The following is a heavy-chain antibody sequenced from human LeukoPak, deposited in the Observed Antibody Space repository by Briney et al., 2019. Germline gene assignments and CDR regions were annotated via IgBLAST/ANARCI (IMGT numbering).Heavy chain of an antibody. CDR3: SRSDGNPY. D-gene: IGHD4-23*01. V-gene: IGHV3-74*01. Sequence: GGSLRLSCAASGFTFSTHWMSWVRQAPGKGLVWVSRINSDGTGTSYADSVKGRFTISRDNAKNTLYLQMNSLRAEDSAVYFCSRSDGNPYWGQGTLVTVSS. CDR1: GFTFSTHW. CDR2: INSDGTGT. J-gene: IGHJ4*02.